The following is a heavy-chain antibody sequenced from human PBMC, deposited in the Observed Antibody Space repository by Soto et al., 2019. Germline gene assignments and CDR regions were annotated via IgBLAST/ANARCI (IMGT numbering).Heavy chain of an antibody. D-gene: IGHD4-17*01. J-gene: IGHJ3*02. CDR3: ASDLGDSGAFHI. CDR2: NHHSGST. CDR1: GGSISNNDYY. V-gene: IGHV4-31*03. Sequence: TLSLTCTVSGGSISNNDYYWTWIRQRPGKGLEWIGYNHHSGSTYYNPSLKSRVTISLDTSQNQFSLKLSSVTAADTAVYYCASDLGDSGAFHIWGQGTMVTVSS.